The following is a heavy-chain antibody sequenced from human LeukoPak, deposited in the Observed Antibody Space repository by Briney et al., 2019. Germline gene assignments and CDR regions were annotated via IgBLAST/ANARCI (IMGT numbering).Heavy chain of an antibody. CDR1: GFTFSTYG. Sequence: GGSLRLSRAASGFTFSTYGMHWVRQAPGKGLEWVAFIRYDGSNKYYADSVKGRFTISRDNSKNTLYLQMGSLRAEDMAVYYCARVIRHSGSYYGAFDIWGQGTMVTVSS. D-gene: IGHD1-26*01. J-gene: IGHJ3*02. CDR2: IRYDGSNK. CDR3: ARVIRHSGSYYGAFDI. V-gene: IGHV3-30*02.